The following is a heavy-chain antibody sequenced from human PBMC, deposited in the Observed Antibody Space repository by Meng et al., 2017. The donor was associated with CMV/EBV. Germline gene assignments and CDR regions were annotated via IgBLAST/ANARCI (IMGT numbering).Heavy chain of an antibody. Sequence: LTFSSYAMHWVRQAPGKGLEWVAVISYDGSNKYYADSVKGRFTISRDNSKNTLYLQMNSLRAEDTAVYYCARDLYDFWSGLIAWWFDPWGQGTLVTVSS. CDR1: LTFSSYA. CDR3: ARDLYDFWSGLIAWWFDP. D-gene: IGHD3-3*01. V-gene: IGHV3-30-3*01. J-gene: IGHJ5*02. CDR2: ISYDGSNK.